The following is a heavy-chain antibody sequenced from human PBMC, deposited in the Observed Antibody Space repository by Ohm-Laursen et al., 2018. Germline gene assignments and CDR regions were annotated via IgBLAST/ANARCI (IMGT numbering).Heavy chain of an antibody. J-gene: IGHJ4*02. V-gene: IGHV4-59*07. Sequence: SDTLSLTCAVYGGSFSGFYWSWIRQPPGKGLEWIGYIYYSGSTNYNPSLKSRVTISVDTSKNQFSLKVTSVTAADTAVYYCARSLSGYTYYFDDWGQGSLVTVSS. CDR1: GGSFSGFY. D-gene: IGHD5-12*01. CDR3: ARSLSGYTYYFDD. CDR2: IYYSGST.